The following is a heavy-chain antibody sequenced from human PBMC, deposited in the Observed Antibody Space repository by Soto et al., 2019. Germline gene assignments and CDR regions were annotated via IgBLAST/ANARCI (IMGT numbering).Heavy chain of an antibody. J-gene: IGHJ4*02. Sequence: QVQLVQSGAEVKKPGASVKVSCKASGYTFTSYAMHWVRQAPGQRLEWMGWINAGNGNTKYSQKFQGRVTITRDTCASTAYMELSSLRSEDTAVYYCAALGVDSESYYKGAGDYWGQGTLVTVSS. D-gene: IGHD3-10*01. CDR3: AALGVDSESYYKGAGDY. CDR1: GYTFTSYA. CDR2: INAGNGNT. V-gene: IGHV1-3*01.